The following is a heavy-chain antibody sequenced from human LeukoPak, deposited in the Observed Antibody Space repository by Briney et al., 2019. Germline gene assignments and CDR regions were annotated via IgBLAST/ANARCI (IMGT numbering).Heavy chain of an antibody. CDR1: GYTFTSNY. Sequence: GASVKVSCKASGYTFTSNYIHWVRQAPGQGLEWMGMIYPRDGSTSYAQKFQGRVTVTRDTSTSTVHMELSGLRSEDTAVYYCARAGYSSGWYPDYYYGMDVWGQGTTVTVSS. J-gene: IGHJ6*02. D-gene: IGHD6-19*01. V-gene: IGHV1-46*01. CDR3: ARAGYSSGWYPDYYYGMDV. CDR2: IYPRDGST.